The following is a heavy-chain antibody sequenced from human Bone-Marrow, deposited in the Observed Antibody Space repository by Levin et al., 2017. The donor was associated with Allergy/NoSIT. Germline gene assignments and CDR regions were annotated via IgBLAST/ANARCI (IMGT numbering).Heavy chain of an antibody. CDR2: IYSSGFT. J-gene: IGHJ4*02. D-gene: IGHD6-19*01. Sequence: ASETLSLTCNVSGASISSGGHYWTWIRQPPGKGLEWIGYIYSSGFTSYNPSLKSRLTISMDTSKNQFSLKLNSVTAADTAVYFCAREAVGIDYWGQGTLVTVSS. V-gene: IGHV4-30-4*01. CDR1: GASISSGGHY. CDR3: AREAVGIDY.